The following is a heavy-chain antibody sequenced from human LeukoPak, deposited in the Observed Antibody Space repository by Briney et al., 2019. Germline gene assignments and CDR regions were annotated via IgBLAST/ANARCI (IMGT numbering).Heavy chain of an antibody. J-gene: IGHJ4*02. D-gene: IGHD3-10*01. CDR2: LYSAGGT. CDR3: ASEGMGARQYYSDPLHY. V-gene: IGHV3-53*01. CDR1: GFTVSSKY. Sequence: GGSLRLSCTASGFTVSSKYMSCVRQAPGKGLEWVSILYSAGGTYYADSVRGRFTIARDSSKNTVFLQMNSLRAEDTAIYYCASEGMGARQYYSDPLHYWGQGTLVTVSS.